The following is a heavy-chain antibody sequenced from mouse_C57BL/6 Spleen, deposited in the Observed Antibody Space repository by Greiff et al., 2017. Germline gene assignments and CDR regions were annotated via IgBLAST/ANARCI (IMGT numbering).Heavy chain of an antibody. CDR2: ISNGGGST. V-gene: IGHV5-12*01. Sequence: EVQGVESGGGLVQPGGSLKLSCAASGFTFSDYYMYWVRQTPEKRLEWVAYISNGGGSTYYPDTVKGRFTISRDNAKNTLYLQMSSLKSEDTAMYYCARRGNYAMDYWGQGTSVTVSS. CDR3: ARRGNYAMDY. J-gene: IGHJ4*01. CDR1: GFTFSDYY.